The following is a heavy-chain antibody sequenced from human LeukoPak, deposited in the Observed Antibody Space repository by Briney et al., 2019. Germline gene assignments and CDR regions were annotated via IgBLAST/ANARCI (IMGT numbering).Heavy chain of an antibody. V-gene: IGHV3-23*01. J-gene: IGHJ4*02. Sequence: GGSLRLSSAASGFTFSSYAMNWVRQAPGKGLEWVSAISGSGGSTYYADSVKGRFTISRDTSKNTLYLQMSSLRAEDTAVYYCAKGRYSTSSGLDYWGQGTLVTVSS. CDR2: ISGSGGST. CDR1: GFTFSSYA. D-gene: IGHD6-6*01. CDR3: AKGRYSTSSGLDY.